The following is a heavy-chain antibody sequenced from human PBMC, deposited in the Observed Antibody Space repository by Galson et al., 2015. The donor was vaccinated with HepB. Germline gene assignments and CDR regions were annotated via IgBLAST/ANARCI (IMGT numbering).Heavy chain of an antibody. CDR3: ARVGGDFYYYYYYGMDV. CDR2: ISSSGSTI. D-gene: IGHD4-17*01. CDR1: GFTFSSYE. Sequence: SLRLSCAASGFTFSSYEMNWVRQAPGKGLEWVSYISSSGSTIYYADSVKGRFTISRDNAKNSLYLQMNSLRAEDTAVYYCARVGGDFYYYYYYGMDVWGQGTTVTVSS. V-gene: IGHV3-48*03. J-gene: IGHJ6*02.